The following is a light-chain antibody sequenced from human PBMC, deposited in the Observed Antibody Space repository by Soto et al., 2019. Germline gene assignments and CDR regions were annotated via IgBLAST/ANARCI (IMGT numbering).Light chain of an antibody. CDR1: SGHSSYA. CDR3: QTWGTGIGV. Sequence: QAVVTQSPSASASLGASVKLTCTLSSGHSSYAIAWHQQQPEKGPRYLMKLNSDGSHRKGDGIPDRFSGSSSGAEHYLTTSSLQSEDEADYYCQTWGTGIGVFGGGTKLTVL. V-gene: IGLV4-69*01. J-gene: IGLJ2*01. CDR2: LNSDGSH.